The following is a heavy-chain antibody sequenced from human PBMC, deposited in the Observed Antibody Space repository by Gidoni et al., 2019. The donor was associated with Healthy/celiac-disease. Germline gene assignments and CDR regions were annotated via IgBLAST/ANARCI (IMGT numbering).Heavy chain of an antibody. D-gene: IGHD2-15*01. CDR1: GYTFTGYY. CDR3: ARRGGVVVVAATLGAFDY. V-gene: IGHV1-2*04. J-gene: IGHJ4*02. Sequence: KSSCKASGYTFTGYYMHWVRQAPGQGLEWMGWINPKSGGTNYAQKFQGWVTMTRDTSISTAYMELSRLRSDDTAVYYCARRGGVVVVAATLGAFDYWGQGTLVTVSS. CDR2: INPKSGGT.